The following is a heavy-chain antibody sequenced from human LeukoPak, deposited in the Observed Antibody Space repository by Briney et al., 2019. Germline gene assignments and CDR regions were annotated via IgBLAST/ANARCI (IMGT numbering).Heavy chain of an antibody. CDR1: GYTFTSYD. V-gene: IGHV1-69*13. D-gene: IGHD2-8*01. CDR2: IIPIFGTA. CDR3: AADLTGYCTNGVCHS. Sequence: SVKVSCKASGYTFTSYDINWVRQAPGQGLEWMGGIIPIFGTANYAQKFQGRVTITADESTSTAYMELSSLRSEDTAVYYCAADLTGYCTNGVCHSWGQGTLVTVSS. J-gene: IGHJ4*02.